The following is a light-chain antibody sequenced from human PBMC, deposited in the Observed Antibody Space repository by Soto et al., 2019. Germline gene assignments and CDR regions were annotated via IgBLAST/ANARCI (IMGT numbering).Light chain of an antibody. CDR3: QQYNSYSRT. J-gene: IGKJ1*01. CDR1: QSISSW. V-gene: IGKV1-5*03. Sequence: DIRMTQSPSPMSTSVGDRVTITCRASQSISSWLAWYQQKPGKAPKLLIYKASSLESGVPSRFSGSGSGTEFTLTISSLQPDDFATYYCQQYNSYSRTFGQGTKVDIK. CDR2: KAS.